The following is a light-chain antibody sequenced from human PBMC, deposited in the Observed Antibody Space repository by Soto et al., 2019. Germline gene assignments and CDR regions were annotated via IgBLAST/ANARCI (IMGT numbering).Light chain of an antibody. CDR2: MIS. V-gene: IGKV2-24*01. Sequence: DIVLTQTPLSSPVTLGQPASISCRSSQILVHGDGNTYLSWLQQRPGQPPRLLIYMISNRFSGVPDRFAGSGAGTDFTLRISGVEAEDVGVYYCMQATQAYTFGQGTKLEIK. CDR3: MQATQAYT. J-gene: IGKJ2*01. CDR1: QILVHGDGNTY.